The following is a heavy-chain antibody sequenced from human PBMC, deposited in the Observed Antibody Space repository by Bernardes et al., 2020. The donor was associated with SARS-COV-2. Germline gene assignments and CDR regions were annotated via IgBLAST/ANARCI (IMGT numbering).Heavy chain of an antibody. CDR3: AKDIKWGSSSWYLRYYYYYYGMDV. D-gene: IGHD6-13*01. Sequence: GGSLSLSCAASGFTFDDYAMHWVRQAPGKGLEWVSLISGDGGSTYYADSVKGRFTISRDNSKNSLYLQMNSLRTEDTALYYCAKDIKWGSSSWYLRYYYYYYGMDVWGQGTTVTVSS. CDR1: GFTFDDYA. CDR2: ISGDGGST. J-gene: IGHJ6*02. V-gene: IGHV3-43*02.